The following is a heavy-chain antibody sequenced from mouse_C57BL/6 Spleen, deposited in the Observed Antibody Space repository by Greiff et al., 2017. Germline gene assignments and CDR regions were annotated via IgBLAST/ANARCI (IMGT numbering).Heavy chain of an antibody. CDR2: IDPENGDT. D-gene: IGHD1-1*01. J-gene: IGHJ2*01. V-gene: IGHV14-4*01. CDR1: GFNIKDDY. CDR3: TTGICCFGSNY. Sequence: VQLQQSGAELVRPGASVKLSCTASGFNIKDDYMHWVKQRPEQGLEWIGWIDPENGDTEYASKFQGKATITADTSSNTAYLQLSSLTSEDAAVYYGTTGICCFGSNYWGQGTTLTVSS.